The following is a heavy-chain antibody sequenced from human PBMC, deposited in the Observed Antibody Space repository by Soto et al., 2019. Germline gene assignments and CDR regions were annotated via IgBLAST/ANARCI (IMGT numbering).Heavy chain of an antibody. V-gene: IGHV3-9*01. CDR3: AKDTYIIVGGTHIDF. Sequence: EVHLVESGGGLVQPGRSLRRSCAASGFTFDDYAMHWVRQAPGKGLEWVSGISWNSDSTGYADSVKGRFTISRDNAKNSLFLQMNSLRAEDTALYFCAKDTYIIVGGTHIDFWGRGTLVSVSS. J-gene: IGHJ4*02. CDR2: ISWNSDST. D-gene: IGHD1-26*01. CDR1: GFTFDDYA.